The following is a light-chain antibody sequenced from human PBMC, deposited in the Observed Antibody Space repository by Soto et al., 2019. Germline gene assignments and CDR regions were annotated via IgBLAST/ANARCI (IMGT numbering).Light chain of an antibody. CDR3: QQYNSWPFT. CDR2: GAS. V-gene: IGKV3-15*01. CDR1: QSVSSN. J-gene: IGKJ3*01. Sequence: EIVMTQSPATLSVSPGERATLSCRASQSVSSNLAWYQQKPGQAPRLRIYGASTRATGIPARFSGSESGTEFTLTISSLQSEDFAVYYCQQYNSWPFTFGPGTKVDIK.